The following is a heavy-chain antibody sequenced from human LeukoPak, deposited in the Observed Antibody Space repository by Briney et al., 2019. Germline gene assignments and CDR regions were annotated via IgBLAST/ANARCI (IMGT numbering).Heavy chain of an antibody. D-gene: IGHD3-10*01. J-gene: IGHJ6*04. CDR1: GFTFSSYA. V-gene: IGHV3-23*01. CDR2: ISGSGGST. CDR3: AQGRVTMVRGVYGMDV. Sequence: GGSLRLSCAASGFTFSSYAMSWVRQAPGKGLEWVSAISGSGGSTYYADSVKGRFTISRDNSKNTLYLQMNSLRAEDTAVYYCAQGRVTMVRGVYGMDVWGKGTTVTVSS.